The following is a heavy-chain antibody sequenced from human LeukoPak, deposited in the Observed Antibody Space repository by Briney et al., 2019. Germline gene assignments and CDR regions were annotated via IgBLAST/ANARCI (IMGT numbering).Heavy chain of an antibody. CDR1: GGSISSYY. Sequence: PSETLSLTCTVSGGSISSYYWSWIRQPPGKGLEWIGYIYYSGSTNYNPSLKSRVTISVDTSKNQFSLKLSSVTAADTAVYYCARVEMATNNFDYWGQGTLVTVSS. V-gene: IGHV4-59*01. CDR3: ARVEMATNNFDY. J-gene: IGHJ4*02. D-gene: IGHD5-24*01. CDR2: IYYSGST.